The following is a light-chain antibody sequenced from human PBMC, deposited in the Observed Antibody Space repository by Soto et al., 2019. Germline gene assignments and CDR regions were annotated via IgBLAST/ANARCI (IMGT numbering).Light chain of an antibody. V-gene: IGLV1-44*01. Sequence: QSVLTQPPSASGTPGQRVTISCSGSFSNVGSTSVNWYQQQFPVAAPKLLIYNNDQRPSGVPVRFSGSRSGTSASLAISGLQSEDEADYYCASWDDSLNTLVFGGGTKLTVL. J-gene: IGLJ2*01. CDR1: FSNVGSTS. CDR3: ASWDDSLNTLV. CDR2: NND.